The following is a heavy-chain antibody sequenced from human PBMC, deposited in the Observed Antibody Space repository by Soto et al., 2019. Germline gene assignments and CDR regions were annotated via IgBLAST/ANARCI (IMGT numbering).Heavy chain of an antibody. CDR3: ARGTSGYSF. CDR2: IWYDGSDK. D-gene: IGHD3-22*01. CDR1: GFTFSGFG. Sequence: QVQLVESGGGVVQPGRSLRLSCAASGFTFSGFGMHWVRQAPGKGLEWVAIIWYDGSDKYYADSVKGRFTISRDNSKNTLYLQMNSLRADDTAVYYCARGTSGYSFWGQGTLVTVSS. V-gene: IGHV3-33*01. J-gene: IGHJ4*02.